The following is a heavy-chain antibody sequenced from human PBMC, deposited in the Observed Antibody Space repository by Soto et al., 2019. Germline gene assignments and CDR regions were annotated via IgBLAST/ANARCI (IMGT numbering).Heavy chain of an antibody. J-gene: IGHJ4*02. CDR3: ARHTTYYYDKSTDYLDY. D-gene: IGHD3-22*01. V-gene: IGHV5-51*01. CDR2: VYPGDSDT. CDR1: GYSFNIHW. Sequence: GESLKISCQASGYSFNIHWIAWVRQMLGEGLEWMGIVYPGDSDTRYSPSFQGQVTISADKSISTAYLQWSSLKASDTAMYYCARHTTYYYDKSTDYLDYWGQGTRVTVS.